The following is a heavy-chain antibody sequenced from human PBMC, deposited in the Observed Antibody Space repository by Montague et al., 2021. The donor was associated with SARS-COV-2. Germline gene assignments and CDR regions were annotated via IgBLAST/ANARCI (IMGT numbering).Heavy chain of an antibody. Sequence: PALVKPTQTLTLTCTLSGFSMASPTVCVTWIRQPPGKALEWPARIDWDGDTYYSPSLRTRLAISEGTSKDQVILTLTDMDPVDTATYYCAHRRGLLLSDAFDIWGQGTMVTVSS. CDR3: AHRRGLLLSDAFDI. J-gene: IGHJ3*02. V-gene: IGHV2-70*12. CDR1: GFSMASPTVC. CDR2: IDWDGDT. D-gene: IGHD1-26*01.